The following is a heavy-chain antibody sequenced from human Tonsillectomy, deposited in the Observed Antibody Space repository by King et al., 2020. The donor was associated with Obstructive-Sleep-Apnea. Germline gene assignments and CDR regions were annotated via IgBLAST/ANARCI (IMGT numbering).Heavy chain of an antibody. CDR2: IKQDGSEK. D-gene: IGHD3-3*01. CDR3: AREGYDFWSGYDYRMYYFDY. V-gene: IGHV3-7*03. CDR1: GFTFSSYW. Sequence: VQLVESGGGLVQPGGSLRLSCAASGFTFSSYWMSWVRQAPGKGLEWVANIKQDGSEKYYVDSVKGRFTISRDNAKNSLYLQMNSLRAEDTAVYYCAREGYDFWSGYDYRMYYFDYWGQGTLVTVSS. J-gene: IGHJ4*02.